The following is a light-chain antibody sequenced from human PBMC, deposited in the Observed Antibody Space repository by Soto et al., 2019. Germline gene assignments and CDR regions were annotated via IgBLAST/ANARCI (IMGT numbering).Light chain of an antibody. CDR3: MQALQTPLT. CDR1: QSLLHNNGYNS. J-gene: IGKJ4*01. V-gene: IGKV2-28*01. CDR2: LGS. Sequence: DTVMTQSPLSLPVTPGEPASISCRSSQSLLHNNGYNSLDWYLQKPGQSPQLLIYLGSNRASGVPDRFSGSGSGTDFTLKISRVEAEDVGVYYCMQALQTPLTFGGGTKVEIK.